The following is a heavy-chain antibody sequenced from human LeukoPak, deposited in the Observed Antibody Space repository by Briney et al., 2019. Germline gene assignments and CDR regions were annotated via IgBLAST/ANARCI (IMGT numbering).Heavy chain of an antibody. Sequence: TGGSLRLSCAASGFPFTNYEMNWVRQAPGKGLEWVSYISSSGSTIYYADSVKGRFTISRDNAKNSLYLQMNSLRAEDTGVYYCARDGSRYRSSWYPFDYWGQGTLVTVSS. CDR3: ARDGSRYRSSWYPFDY. D-gene: IGHD6-13*01. J-gene: IGHJ4*02. CDR1: GFPFTNYE. V-gene: IGHV3-48*03. CDR2: ISSSGSTI.